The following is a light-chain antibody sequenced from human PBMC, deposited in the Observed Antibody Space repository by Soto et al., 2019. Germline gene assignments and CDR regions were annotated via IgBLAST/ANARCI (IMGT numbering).Light chain of an antibody. CDR1: QNVGNY. CDR3: QQRGHWPQT. Sequence: EIVLTQSPATLSLSPGERATLSCRASQNVGNYLDWYQQKPGQAPRLLIYESSNRATGIAARFSGSGSGTDRPLTTSSLEPEGCAGYYCQQRGHWPQTFSQGTKVDIQ. J-gene: IGKJ1*01. CDR2: ESS. V-gene: IGKV3-11*01.